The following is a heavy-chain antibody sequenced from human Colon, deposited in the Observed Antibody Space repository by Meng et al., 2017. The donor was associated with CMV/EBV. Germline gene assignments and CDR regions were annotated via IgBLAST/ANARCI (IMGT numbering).Heavy chain of an antibody. J-gene: IGHJ4*02. CDR1: GYTFTGYY. CDR3: ARALIAVSGTFYFDY. CDR2: INPNSGGT. D-gene: IGHD6-19*01. V-gene: IGHV1-2*06. Sequence: QVQLVQSGAEVKKPGASVKVSCKPSGYTFTGYYMHWVRQAPGQGLEWMGRINPNSGGTNYAQKFQGRVTVTRDTSISTAYMELSRLRSDDTAIYYCARALIAVSGTFYFDYWGQGTLVTVSS.